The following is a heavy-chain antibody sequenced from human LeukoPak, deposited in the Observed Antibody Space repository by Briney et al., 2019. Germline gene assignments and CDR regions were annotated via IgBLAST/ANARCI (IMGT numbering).Heavy chain of an antibody. Sequence: PSETLSLTCTVSGGSISSSSYYWGWIRQPPGKGLEWIGSIYYSGSTYYNPSLKSRVTISVDTSKNQFSLKLSSVTAADTALYYCAKVAAAGTRTGIDYWGQGTQVTVSS. CDR3: AKVAAAGTRTGIDY. CDR2: IYYSGST. D-gene: IGHD6-13*01. CDR1: GGSISSSSYY. J-gene: IGHJ4*02. V-gene: IGHV4-39*07.